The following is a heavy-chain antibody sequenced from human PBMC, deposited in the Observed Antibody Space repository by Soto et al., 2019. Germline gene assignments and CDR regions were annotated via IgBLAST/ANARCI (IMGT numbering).Heavy chain of an antibody. CDR3: ARDPVVDSYGPEYMDV. V-gene: IGHV1-18*01. J-gene: IGHJ6*03. D-gene: IGHD5-18*01. CDR1: GYTFTSYG. Sequence: ASVKVSCKASGYTFTSYGISWVRQAPGQGLEWMGWISAYNGNTNYAQKLQGRVTMTTDTSTSTAYMGLRSLRSDDTAVYYCARDPVVDSYGPEYMDVWGKGTTVTVSS. CDR2: ISAYNGNT.